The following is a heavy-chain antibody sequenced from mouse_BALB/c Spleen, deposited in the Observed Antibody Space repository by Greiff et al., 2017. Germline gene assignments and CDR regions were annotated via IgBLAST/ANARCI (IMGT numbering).Heavy chain of an antibody. CDR1: GYSFTSYY. Sequence: EVQLQQSGPELMKPGASVKISCKASGYSFTSYYMHWVKQSHGKSLEWIGYIDPFNGGTSYNQKFKGKATLTVDKSSSTAYMHLSSLTSEDSAVYYYANWEYYYAMDYWGQGTSVTVSS. CDR2: IDPFNGGT. J-gene: IGHJ4*01. V-gene: IGHV1-28*01. D-gene: IGHD4-1*01. CDR3: ANWEYYYAMDY.